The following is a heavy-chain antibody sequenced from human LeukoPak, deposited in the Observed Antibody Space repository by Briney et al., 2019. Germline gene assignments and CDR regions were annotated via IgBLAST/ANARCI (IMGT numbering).Heavy chain of an antibody. CDR3: ARDGYYGSGSYSYFDY. J-gene: IGHJ4*02. CDR1: GGSINSGSYY. V-gene: IGHV4-61*02. CDR2: IYTSGST. Sequence: SETLSLTCTVSGGSINSGSYYWSWIRQPAGKGLEWIGRIYTSGSTNYNPSLKSRVTISVDTSKNQFSLKLSSVTAADTAVYYCARDGYYGSGSYSYFDYWGQGTLVTVSS. D-gene: IGHD3-10*01.